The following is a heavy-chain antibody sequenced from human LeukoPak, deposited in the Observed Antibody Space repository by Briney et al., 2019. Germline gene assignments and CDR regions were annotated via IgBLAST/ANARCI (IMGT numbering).Heavy chain of an antibody. CDR1: GYTFTGYY. CDR3: ARDRRYYDSSGPESVY. J-gene: IGHJ4*02. Sequence: ASVKVSCKASGYTFTGYYMHWVRQAPGQGLEWMGWINPNSGGTNYAQKFQGRVTMTRDTSISTAYMELSRLRSDDTAVYYCARDRRYYDSSGPESVYWGQGTLVTVSS. D-gene: IGHD3-22*01. V-gene: IGHV1-2*02. CDR2: INPNSGGT.